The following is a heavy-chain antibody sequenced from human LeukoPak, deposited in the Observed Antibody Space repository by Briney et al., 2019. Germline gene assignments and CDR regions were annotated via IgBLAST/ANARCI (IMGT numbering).Heavy chain of an antibody. CDR1: GFTFSSYW. CDR3: ARDYYGSGSYYPIRWDYYGMDV. V-gene: IGHV3-7*03. CDR2: IKQDGSEK. Sequence: TGGSLRLSCAASGFTFSSYWMSWVRQAPGKGLEWVAIIKQDGSEKYYVDSVKGRFTISRDNAKNSLYLQMNSLRAEDTAVYYCARDYYGSGSYYPIRWDYYGMDVWGKGTTVTVSS. J-gene: IGHJ6*04. D-gene: IGHD3-10*01.